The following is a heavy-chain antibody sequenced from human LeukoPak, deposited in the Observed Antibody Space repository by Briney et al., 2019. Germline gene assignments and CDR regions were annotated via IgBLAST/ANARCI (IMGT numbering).Heavy chain of an antibody. CDR2: IYYSRST. CDR3: ARDRAGSSSWYDY. V-gene: IGHV4-59*06. D-gene: IGHD6-13*01. CDR1: GGSISSYY. J-gene: IGHJ4*02. Sequence: SETLSLTCTVSGGSISSYYWSWIRQHPGKGLVWIGYIYYSRSTYYDPSLKSRVTISVDTSKNQFSLKLSSVTAADTAVYYCARDRAGSSSWYDYWGQGTLVTVSS.